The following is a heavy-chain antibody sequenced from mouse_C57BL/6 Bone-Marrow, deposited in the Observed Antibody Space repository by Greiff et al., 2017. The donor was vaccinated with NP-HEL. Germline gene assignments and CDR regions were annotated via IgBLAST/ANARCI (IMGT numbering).Heavy chain of an antibody. D-gene: IGHD1-1*01. CDR2: INPNNGGT. J-gene: IGHJ4*01. V-gene: IGHV1-18*01. CDR1: GYTFTDYN. Sequence: EVQLQQSGPELVKPGASVMIPCKASGYTFTDYNMDWVKQSHGKSLEWIGDINPNNGGTIYNQKFKGKATLTVDKSSSTAYMELRSLTSEDTAVYYCAREITTVVAGDYAMDYWGQGTSVTVSS. CDR3: AREITTVVAGDYAMDY.